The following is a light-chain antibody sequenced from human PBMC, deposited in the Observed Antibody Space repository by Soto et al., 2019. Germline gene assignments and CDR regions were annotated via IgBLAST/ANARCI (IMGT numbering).Light chain of an antibody. CDR1: SSDVGGYNY. J-gene: IGLJ1*01. CDR2: DVS. CDR3: CSYAGSYTAPYV. V-gene: IGLV2-11*01. Sequence: QSVLTQPRSVSGSPGQSVTISCTGTSSDVGGYNYVSWYQQHPGKAPKLMIYDVSKRPSGVPDRFSGSKSGNTASLTISLLQAEDEADYYCCSYAGSYTAPYVFGTGTKFTVL.